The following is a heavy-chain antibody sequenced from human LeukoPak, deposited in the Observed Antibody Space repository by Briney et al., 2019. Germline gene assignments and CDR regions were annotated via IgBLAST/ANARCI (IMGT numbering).Heavy chain of an antibody. Sequence: GGSLRLSCAASGFTFSRYWMLWVRQVPGKGLVWVSRSNSDGSITTYADSVKGRFTISRDNAKNTLYLQMNSLRAEDSAVYYCARAPGPGAISTDYWGQGTLVTVSS. CDR2: SNSDGSIT. V-gene: IGHV3-74*01. CDR3: ARAPGPGAISTDY. J-gene: IGHJ4*02. CDR1: GFTFSRYW. D-gene: IGHD3-3*02.